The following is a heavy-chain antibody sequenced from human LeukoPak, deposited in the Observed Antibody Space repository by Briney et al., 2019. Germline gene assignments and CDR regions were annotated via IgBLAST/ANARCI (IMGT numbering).Heavy chain of an antibody. CDR3: VRDSYSNYFDY. CDR1: GFTFSSYR. CDR2: ISSSSSYI. D-gene: IGHD4-11*01. V-gene: IGHV3-21*01. Sequence: PGGSLRLSCAASGFTFSSYRMNWVRQAPGEGLEWVSSISSSSSYIDYADSVKGRFTISRDNAKNSLYLQMNSLRAEDTAVYYCVRDSYSNYFDYWGQGTLVTVSS. J-gene: IGHJ4*02.